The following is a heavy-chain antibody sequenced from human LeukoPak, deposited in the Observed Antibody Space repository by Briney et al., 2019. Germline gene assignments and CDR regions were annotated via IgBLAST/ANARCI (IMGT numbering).Heavy chain of an antibody. Sequence: SETLSLTCTVSGGSINNGGYYWSWIRQPPGKGLEWIGYIYYSGSTNYNPSLKSRVTISVDTSKNQFSLKLSSVTAADTAVYYCARDYDSSGFGYWGQGTLVTVSS. CDR1: GGSINNGGYY. CDR2: IYYSGST. V-gene: IGHV4-61*08. CDR3: ARDYDSSGFGY. J-gene: IGHJ4*02. D-gene: IGHD3-22*01.